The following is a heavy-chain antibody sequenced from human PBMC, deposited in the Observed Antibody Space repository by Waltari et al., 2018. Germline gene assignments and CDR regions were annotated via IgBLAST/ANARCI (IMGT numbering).Heavy chain of an antibody. CDR2: IYYSGST. Sequence: QVQPQDSGPGLVKLSEALSLTCTVSGGSIRSSNWSWIRQPPRKGLEWIGYIYYSGSTNYYPSRKSRVTISLDTSKNQFSLKLSSVTAADTAVYYCVVEQQLVLYWGQGTLVTVSS. D-gene: IGHD6-13*01. J-gene: IGHJ4*02. CDR1: GGSIRSSN. CDR3: VVEQQLVLY. V-gene: IGHV4-59*01.